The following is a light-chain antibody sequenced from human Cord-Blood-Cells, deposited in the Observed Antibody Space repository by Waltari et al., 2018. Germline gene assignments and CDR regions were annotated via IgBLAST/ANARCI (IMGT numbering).Light chain of an antibody. Sequence: SYELTQPPSVSVSPGQTASITCSGDKLGDKYACWYQQKPGQSPALVIYQDSKRPSGIPERFSGSNSGNTATLTISGTQAMDEADYYCQAWDSSTAWVFGGGTKLTVL. V-gene: IGLV3-1*01. CDR1: KLGDKY. CDR3: QAWDSSTAWV. CDR2: QDS. J-gene: IGLJ2*01.